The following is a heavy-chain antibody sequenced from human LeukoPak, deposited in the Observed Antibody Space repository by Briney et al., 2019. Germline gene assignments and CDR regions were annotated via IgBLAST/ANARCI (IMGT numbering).Heavy chain of an antibody. CDR2: IYTSGST. CDR3: ARSGMVRGVPNWFDP. J-gene: IGHJ5*02. Sequence: SETLSLTCTVSGGSISSGSYYWSWIRQPAGKGLEWIGRIYTSGSTNYNPSLKSRVTISVDTSKNQFSLKLSSVTAADTAVYYCARSGMVRGVPNWFDPWGQGTLVTVSS. D-gene: IGHD3-10*01. CDR1: GGSISSGSYY. V-gene: IGHV4-61*02.